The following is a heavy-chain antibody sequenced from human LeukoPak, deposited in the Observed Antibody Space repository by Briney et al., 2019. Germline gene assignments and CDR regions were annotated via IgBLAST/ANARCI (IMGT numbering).Heavy chain of an antibody. Sequence: GGSLRLSCAGSEFTFSSFELNWVRQAPGKGLEWVSYISSSGSTMYYADSVKGRFTISRDNAKNSLFLQMNNLRAEDTAVYYCARERGTYRDAFDFWGQGTMVTVSS. CDR2: ISSSGSTM. CDR3: ARERGTYRDAFDF. D-gene: IGHD1-1*01. J-gene: IGHJ3*01. V-gene: IGHV3-48*03. CDR1: EFTFSSFE.